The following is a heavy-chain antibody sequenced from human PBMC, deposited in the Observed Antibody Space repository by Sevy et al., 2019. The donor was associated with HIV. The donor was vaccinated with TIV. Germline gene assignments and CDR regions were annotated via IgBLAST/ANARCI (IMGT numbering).Heavy chain of an antibody. CDR3: VSQLVMITFGGVSGGFDY. CDR2: IYHSGST. Sequence: SETLSLTCTVSGYSISSGYYWGGIRQPPGKGLEWIRSIYHSGSTYYNPSLKSRVTISVDTSKNQFSLKLSSVTAADTAVYYCVSQLVMITFGGVSGGFDYWGQGTLVTVSS. J-gene: IGHJ4*02. V-gene: IGHV4-38-2*02. CDR1: GYSISSGYY. D-gene: IGHD3-16*01.